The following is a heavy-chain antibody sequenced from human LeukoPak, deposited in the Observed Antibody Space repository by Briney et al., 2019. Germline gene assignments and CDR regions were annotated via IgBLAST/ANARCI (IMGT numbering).Heavy chain of an antibody. CDR3: ARAGNIRFDY. CDR2: FSGSGGST. V-gene: IGHV3-23*01. Sequence: PGGSLRLSCAASGFTFSSYAMHWVRQAPGKGLEWVSGFSGSGGSTYYADSVKGRFTISRDNSKNTLYLQMNSLRAEDTAVYYCARAGNIRFDYWGQGTLVTVSS. J-gene: IGHJ4*02. CDR1: GFTFSSYA. D-gene: IGHD1/OR15-1a*01.